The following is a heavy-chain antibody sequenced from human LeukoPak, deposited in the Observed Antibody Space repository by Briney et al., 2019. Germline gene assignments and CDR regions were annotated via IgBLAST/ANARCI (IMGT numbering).Heavy chain of an antibody. V-gene: IGHV4-59*08. CDR3: ARTTEGGYTYDYFYYYYMDV. CDR2: IYYSGST. D-gene: IGHD5-18*01. CDR1: GGSFSGYY. J-gene: IGHJ6*03. Sequence: PSGTLSLTCGVYGGSFSGYYWSWLRQPPGKGLEWIGYIYYSGSTNYNPSLKSRVTISVDTSKNQFSLKLSSVTAADTAVYYCARTTEGGYTYDYFYYYYMDVWGKGTTVTISS.